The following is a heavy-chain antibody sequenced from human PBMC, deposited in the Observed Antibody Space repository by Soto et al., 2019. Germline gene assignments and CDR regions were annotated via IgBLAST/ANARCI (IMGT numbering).Heavy chain of an antibody. V-gene: IGHV1-69*06. J-gene: IGHJ4*02. Sequence: SVKVSCKASGGTFSSYAISWVRQAPGQGLEWMGGIIPIFGTANYAQKFQGRVTITADKSTSTAYMELSSLRSEDTAVYYCAREVRSYYYDSSGYYYDYWGQGTLVTVSS. D-gene: IGHD3-22*01. CDR1: GGTFSSYA. CDR3: AREVRSYYYDSSGYYYDY. CDR2: IIPIFGTA.